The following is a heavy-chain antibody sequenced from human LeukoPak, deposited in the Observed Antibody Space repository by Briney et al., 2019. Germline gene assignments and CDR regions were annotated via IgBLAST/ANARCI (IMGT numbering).Heavy chain of an antibody. D-gene: IGHD6-13*01. J-gene: IGHJ4*02. CDR3: ASPNPYSSSWYGY. CDR1: GFTFSSCS. Sequence: GGSLRLSCAASGFTFSSCSMNWVRQAPVKGLEWVSSISSSSSYIYYADSVKGRFTISRDNAKNSLYLQMNSLRAEDTAVYYCASPNPYSSSWYGYWGQGTLVTVSS. CDR2: ISSSSSYI. V-gene: IGHV3-21*04.